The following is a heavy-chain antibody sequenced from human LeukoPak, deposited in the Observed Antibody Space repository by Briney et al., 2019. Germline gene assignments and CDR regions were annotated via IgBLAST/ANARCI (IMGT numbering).Heavy chain of an antibody. CDR3: AREILAPGKTHDY. Sequence: PGGSLRLSCAASGFTFDDYGMSWVRQAPGKGLEWVSGINWNGGSTGYADSVKGRFTISRDNAKNTLFLQINSLRAEDTAVYYCAREILAPGKTHDYWGQGTLVTVSS. V-gene: IGHV3-20*04. CDR2: INWNGGST. CDR1: GFTFDDYG. J-gene: IGHJ4*02.